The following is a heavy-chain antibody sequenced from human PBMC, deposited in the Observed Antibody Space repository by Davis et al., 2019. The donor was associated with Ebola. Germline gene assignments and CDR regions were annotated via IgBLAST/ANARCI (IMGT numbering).Heavy chain of an antibody. CDR1: GYTFTYRY. D-gene: IGHD3/OR15-3a*01. V-gene: IGHV1-45*02. Sequence: SVKVSCKASGYTFTYRYLHWVRQAPGQALEWMGWITPFNGNTNYAQKFQDRVTITRDMSTSTAYMELSSLRSEDTAVYHCAAGLTFDYWGQGTLVTVSS. CDR3: AAGLTFDY. CDR2: ITPFNGNT. J-gene: IGHJ4*02.